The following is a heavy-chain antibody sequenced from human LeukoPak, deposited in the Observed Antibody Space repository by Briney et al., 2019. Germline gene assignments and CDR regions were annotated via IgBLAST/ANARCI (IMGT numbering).Heavy chain of an antibody. CDR2: ISWNSGSI. J-gene: IGHJ4*02. CDR3: AKTMVRGVIFDY. CDR1: GITLISYN. D-gene: IGHD3-10*01. V-gene: IGHV3-9*01. Sequence: GGSLRLSCAASGITLISYNMNWVRQAPGKGLEWVSGISWNSGSIGYADSVKGRFTISRDNAKNSLYLQMNSLRAEDTALYYCAKTMVRGVIFDYWGQGTLVTVSS.